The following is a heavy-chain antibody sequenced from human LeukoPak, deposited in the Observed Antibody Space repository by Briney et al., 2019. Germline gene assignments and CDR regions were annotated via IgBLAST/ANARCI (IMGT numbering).Heavy chain of an antibody. Sequence: PGGSLRLSCAASGFTSSSYWMHWVRQAPGKGLVWVSRINSDGSSTSYADSVKGRFTIPRDNAKNTLYLQMNSLRAEDTAVYYCARSSERSSWYAVWNWYFDLWGRGTLVTVSS. CDR3: ARSSERSSWYAVWNWYFDL. CDR1: GFTSSSYW. J-gene: IGHJ2*01. CDR2: INSDGSST. V-gene: IGHV3-74*01. D-gene: IGHD6-13*01.